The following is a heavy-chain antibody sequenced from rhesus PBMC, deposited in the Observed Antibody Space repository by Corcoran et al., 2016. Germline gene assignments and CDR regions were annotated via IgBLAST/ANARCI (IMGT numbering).Heavy chain of an antibody. J-gene: IGHJ4*01. Sequence: QVQLVQSGAEIKQPGASVKLSCKASGYTFPSYYMPWVRQAPGQGIEGIGRISPYNGNKGYAQNFQVRVTITTDTSTSTGYMELSSLRSEDTAVYYCTRALAAAGQGFDYWGQGVLVTVSS. CDR3: TRALAAAGQGFDY. V-gene: IGHV1-180*01. CDR1: GYTFPSYY. CDR2: ISPYNGNK. D-gene: IGHD6S26*01.